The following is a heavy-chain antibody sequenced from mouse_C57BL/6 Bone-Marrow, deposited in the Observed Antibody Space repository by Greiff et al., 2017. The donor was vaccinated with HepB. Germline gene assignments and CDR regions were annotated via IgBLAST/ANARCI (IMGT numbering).Heavy chain of an antibody. J-gene: IGHJ2*01. V-gene: IGHV1-5*01. CDR3: TSEY. CDR2: INPGNSVP. Sequence: EVMLVESGTVLARPGASVKMSCKTSGYTFTSYWMHWVKQSPGQGLEWIGAINPGNSVPSYNQKFKGKAKLKAVTSASTAYMELSSLTNDDSAVYYCTSEYWGQGTTLTVSS. CDR1: GYTFTSYW.